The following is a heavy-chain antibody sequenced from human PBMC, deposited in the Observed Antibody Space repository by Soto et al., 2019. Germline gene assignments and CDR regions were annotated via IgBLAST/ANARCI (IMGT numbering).Heavy chain of an antibody. D-gene: IGHD3-22*01. J-gene: IGHJ6*02. CDR2: ISAYNGNT. V-gene: IGHV1-18*01. CDR3: ARDDPVRVVAGYYYYGMDV. Sequence: ASVKVSCKASGYTFTSYGISWVRQAPGQGLEWMGWISAYNGNTNYAQKLQGRVTMTTDTSTRTAYMELGSLRSDDTAGYYCARDDPVRVVAGYYYYGMDVWGQGTTVTVSS. CDR1: GYTFTSYG.